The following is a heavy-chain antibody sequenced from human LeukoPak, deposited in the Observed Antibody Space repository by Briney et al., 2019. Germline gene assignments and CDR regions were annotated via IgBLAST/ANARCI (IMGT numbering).Heavy chain of an antibody. Sequence: GGSLRLSCAASGFTFSSYRMNWVRQAPGKGLEWVSHIDSSSSTIYYADSVKGRFTISRDNAKNSLYLQMNSLRAEDTAVYYCARVTSALNSSPLDYWGQGTLVTVSS. CDR1: GFTFSSYR. J-gene: IGHJ4*02. CDR2: IDSSSSTI. V-gene: IGHV3-48*01. CDR3: ARVTSALNSSPLDY. D-gene: IGHD6-13*01.